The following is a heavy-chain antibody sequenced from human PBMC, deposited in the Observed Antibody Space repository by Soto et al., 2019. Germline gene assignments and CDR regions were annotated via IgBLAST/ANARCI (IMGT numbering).Heavy chain of an antibody. CDR3: ARSREFDY. V-gene: IGHV4-30-2*01. J-gene: IGHJ4*02. CDR2: IFPSGTT. Sequence: SETLSLTCGVSGGSLSGATYSWNWIRQPPGEGLEWIGYIFPSGTTYYSPSLKSRVTISIDVSKNQFSLSLRSLTAADTAVYYCARSREFDYWSQGTLVTVSS. CDR1: GGSLSGATYS.